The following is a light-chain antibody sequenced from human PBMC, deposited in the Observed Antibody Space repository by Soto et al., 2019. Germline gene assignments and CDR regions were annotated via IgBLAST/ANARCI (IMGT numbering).Light chain of an antibody. Sequence: DIQMTQSPSTMSGSVGDRVTITCRASQTISSWLAWYQQKPGKAPKLLIYKASTLKSGVPSRFSGSGSGTEFTLTIRSLQPDDFATYYCQHYNSYSEAFGQGTK. CDR1: QTISSW. CDR2: KAS. J-gene: IGKJ1*01. CDR3: QHYNSYSEA. V-gene: IGKV1-5*03.